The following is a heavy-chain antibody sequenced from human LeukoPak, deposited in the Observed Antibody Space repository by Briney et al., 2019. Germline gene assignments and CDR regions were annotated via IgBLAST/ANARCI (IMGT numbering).Heavy chain of an antibody. J-gene: IGHJ4*02. V-gene: IGHV3-74*01. CDR1: GFTFSSYW. CDR2: IKSDDSST. CDR3: ARGDGGSYQGRFDY. Sequence: GGSLRLSCAASGFTFSSYWMHWVCQAPGKGLVWVSRIKSDDSSTSYADSVKGRFTISRDNAKNTLYLQMNSLRAEDTAVYYCARGDGGSYQGRFDYWGQGTLVTVSS. D-gene: IGHD1-26*01.